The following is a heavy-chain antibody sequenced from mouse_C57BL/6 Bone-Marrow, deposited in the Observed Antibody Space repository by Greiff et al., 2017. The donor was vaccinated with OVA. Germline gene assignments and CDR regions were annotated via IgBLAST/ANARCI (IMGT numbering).Heavy chain of an antibody. CDR1: GFNIKDYY. D-gene: IGHD6-1*01. J-gene: IGHJ4*01. Sequence: EVKLVESGAELVKPGASVKLSCTASGFNIKDYYMHWVKQRTEQGLEWIGRIDPEDGETKYAPQFPGKATITADTSSNTAYLQLSSLTSEYTAVYYCSRSYSLYYAMDSWGQGTSVTVSS. V-gene: IGHV14-2*01. CDR3: SRSYSLYYAMDS. CDR2: IDPEDGET.